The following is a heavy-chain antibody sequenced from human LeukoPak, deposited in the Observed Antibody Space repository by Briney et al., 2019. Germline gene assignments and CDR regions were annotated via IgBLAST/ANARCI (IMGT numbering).Heavy chain of an antibody. D-gene: IGHD2-2*02. J-gene: IGHJ6*02. V-gene: IGHV3-30-3*01. CDR1: GFTFSSYA. Sequence: GGSLRLSCAASGFTFSSYAMHWVRQAPGKGLEWVAVISYDGSNKYYADSVKGRFTISRDNSKNTLYLQMNSLRAEDTAVYYCARRGYCSSTSCYTPFRYYYYGMDVWGQGTTVTVSS. CDR3: ARRGYCSSTSCYTPFRYYYYGMDV. CDR2: ISYDGSNK.